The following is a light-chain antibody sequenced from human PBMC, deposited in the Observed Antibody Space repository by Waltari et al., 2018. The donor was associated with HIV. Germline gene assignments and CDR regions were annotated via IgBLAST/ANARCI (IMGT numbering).Light chain of an antibody. CDR3: VLYMGSGISV. J-gene: IGLJ3*02. Sequence: QTVVTQGPSFSVSPGGTVTLTCCFSSGSVSTRYYPSWYQQTPGQAPRTLIYNTNTRSSGVPDRFSGSILGNKAALTIAGAQADDESDYYCVLYMGSGISVFGGGTKLTVL. CDR2: NTN. CDR1: SGSVSTRYY. V-gene: IGLV8-61*01.